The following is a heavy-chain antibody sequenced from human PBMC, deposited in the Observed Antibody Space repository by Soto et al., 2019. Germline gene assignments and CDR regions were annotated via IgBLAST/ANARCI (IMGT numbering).Heavy chain of an antibody. CDR3: ARVGVRLGRIAARPQADPYYYAMDV. J-gene: IGHJ6*02. D-gene: IGHD6-6*01. CDR2: IYNSGGT. CDR1: GGSVSSGSYS. Sequence: QVQLQESGPGLVKPSETLSLTCTVSGGSVSSGSYSWSWIRQPPGKGLEWIGYIYNSGGTKYNPSLKSRVTISVDTSKNQFSLKLSSVTAADTAVYYCARVGVRLGRIAARPQADPYYYAMDVWGQGTTVTVSS. V-gene: IGHV4-61*01.